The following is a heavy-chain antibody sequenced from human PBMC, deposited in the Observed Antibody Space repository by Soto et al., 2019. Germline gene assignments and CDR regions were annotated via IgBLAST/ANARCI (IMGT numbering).Heavy chain of an antibody. CDR2: ISYDGSNK. Sequence: GGSLRLSCAASGFTFSSYAMHWVRQAPGKGLEWVAVISYDGSNKYYADSVKGRFTISRDNSKNTLYLQMNSLRAEDTAVYYCARIVGALAGGDYWGQGTLVTVSS. J-gene: IGHJ4*02. D-gene: IGHD1-26*01. V-gene: IGHV3-30-3*01. CDR1: GFTFSSYA. CDR3: ARIVGALAGGDY.